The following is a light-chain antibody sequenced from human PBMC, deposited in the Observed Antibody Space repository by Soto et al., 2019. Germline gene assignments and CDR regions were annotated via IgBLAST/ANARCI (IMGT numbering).Light chain of an antibody. CDR1: QIIYTY. CDR3: QQSYSTPRT. J-gene: IGKJ1*01. Sequence: DFPMTQSPSSLSASVGDRVTITCRASQIIYTYLNWYQQKPGKAPKLLIYAASSLQSGVPSRFSGSGSGTDFTLTINSLQPEDFATYYCQQSYSTPRTFGQGTKVEIK. V-gene: IGKV1-39*01. CDR2: AAS.